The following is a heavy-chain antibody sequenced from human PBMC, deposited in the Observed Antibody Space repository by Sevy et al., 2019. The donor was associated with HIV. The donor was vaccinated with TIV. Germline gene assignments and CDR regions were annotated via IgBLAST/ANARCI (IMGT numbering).Heavy chain of an antibody. V-gene: IGHV3-30*18. D-gene: IGHD1-26*01. Sequence: GGSLRLSCICSGFSFSYYGIHWVRQSPGKGLDWVALISHDGINEYYADSVKGRFTISRDNSKNTVYLEMNSLRNEDTAIYFCANAYSGSYSHSYLYALDVWGQGTTVTVS. CDR3: ANAYSGSYSHSYLYALDV. CDR1: GFSFSYYG. J-gene: IGHJ6*02. CDR2: ISHDGINE.